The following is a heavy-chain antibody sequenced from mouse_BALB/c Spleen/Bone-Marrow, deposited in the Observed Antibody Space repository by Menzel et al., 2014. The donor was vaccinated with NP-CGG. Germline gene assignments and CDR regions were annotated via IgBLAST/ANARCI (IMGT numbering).Heavy chain of an antibody. CDR1: GYTFTSYW. D-gene: IGHD2-1*01. J-gene: IGHJ2*01. CDR3: ARCYYGNYFDH. Sequence: VQLQQSGAELVKPGASVKLSCKASGYTFTSYWMHWVKQRPGQGLEWIGEINPSNGRTNYNEKFKSKATLTVDKSSSTAYMQLSSLTSEDSAVYYCARCYYGNYFDHWGQGTTLTVSS. V-gene: IGHV1S81*02. CDR2: INPSNGRT.